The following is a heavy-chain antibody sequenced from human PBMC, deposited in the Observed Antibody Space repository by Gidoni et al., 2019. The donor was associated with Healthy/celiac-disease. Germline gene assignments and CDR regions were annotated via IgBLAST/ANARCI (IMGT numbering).Heavy chain of an antibody. D-gene: IGHD7-27*01. V-gene: IGHV4-39*01. CDR2: IYYSGST. J-gene: IGHJ5*02. Sequence: QLQLQESGPGLVKPSETLSLTCTVSGGSISSSSYYWGWIRQPPGKGLEWIGSIYYSGSTYYNPSLKSRVTISVDTSKNQFSLKLSSVTAADTAVYYCARKIRLGTGINWFDPWGQGTLVTVSS. CDR1: GGSISSSSYY. CDR3: ARKIRLGTGINWFDP.